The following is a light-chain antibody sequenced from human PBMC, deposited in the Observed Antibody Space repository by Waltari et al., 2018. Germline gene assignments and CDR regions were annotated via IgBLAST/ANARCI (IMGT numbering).Light chain of an antibody. Sequence: DIQMNQSPSSLSASVGDRVTITCRASQSISSYLNWYQKKPGKARKHLIYAASRLQSGVPSRFSCSVSGTDFTLTISSLPPEDFATYYCQQSYSTPYTFGQGTKLEIK. CDR3: QQSYSTPYT. CDR1: QSISSY. CDR2: AAS. V-gene: IGKV1-39*01. J-gene: IGKJ2*01.